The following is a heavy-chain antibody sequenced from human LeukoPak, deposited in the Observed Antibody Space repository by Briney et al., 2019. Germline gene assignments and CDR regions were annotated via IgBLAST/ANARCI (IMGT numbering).Heavy chain of an antibody. CDR2: IYYSGST. CDR1: GGSISSGGYY. V-gene: IGHV4-31*03. D-gene: IGHD4-17*01. J-gene: IGHJ4*02. Sequence: DPSETLSLTCTVSGGSISSGGYYWSWTRQHPGKGLEWIGYIYYSGSTYYNPSLKSRVTISVDTSKNQFSLKLSSVTAADTAVYYCARVGVGDYGSSFDYWGQGTLVTVSS. CDR3: ARVGVGDYGSSFDY.